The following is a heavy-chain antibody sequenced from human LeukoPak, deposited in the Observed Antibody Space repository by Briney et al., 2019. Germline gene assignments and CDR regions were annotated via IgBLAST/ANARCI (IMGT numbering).Heavy chain of an antibody. D-gene: IGHD3-22*01. CDR3: AKQDSSGPK. Sequence: GGSLRLSCAASGFTFSSYAMSWVRQAPGKGLEWVSSINNSGGTTYYADSVKGRFTISRDNSKNTLYVQMNSQRDEDTAVYYCAKQDSSGPKWGQGTLVTVSS. CDR1: GFTFSSYA. V-gene: IGHV3-23*01. J-gene: IGHJ4*02. CDR2: INNSGGTT.